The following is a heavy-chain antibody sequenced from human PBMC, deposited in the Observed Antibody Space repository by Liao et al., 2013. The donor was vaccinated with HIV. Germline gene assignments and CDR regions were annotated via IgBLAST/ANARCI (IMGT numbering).Heavy chain of an antibody. D-gene: IGHD3-10*01. V-gene: IGHV4-39*07. CDR2: VYYSGTT. CDR3: ARTRAQIIRGSSSPFDY. J-gene: IGHJ4*02. CDR1: GGSISRSGSY. Sequence: QLQLQESGPRLLKPSETLSLNCTVSGGSISRSGSYWGWIRQTPGKGLEWIGSVYYSGTTYYNPSLKSRVTISVDTSKDQFSLKLSSVTAADTAIYYCARTRAQIIRGSSSPFDYWGQGILVTVS.